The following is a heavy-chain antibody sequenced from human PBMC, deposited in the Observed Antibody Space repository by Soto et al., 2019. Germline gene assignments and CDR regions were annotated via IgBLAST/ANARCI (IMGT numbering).Heavy chain of an antibody. Sequence: SCGASGYTFSTYAMSWVRQAPGKGLEWVSAISGSGGNTYYTDSVEGRFTISRDNSKNTLYLQMNSLRAEDTAVYYCAVRKTGSFFDYWGRGTLVTVSS. CDR1: GYTFSTYA. D-gene: IGHD1-26*01. J-gene: IGHJ4*02. CDR2: ISGSGGNT. V-gene: IGHV3-23*01. CDR3: AVRKTGSFFDY.